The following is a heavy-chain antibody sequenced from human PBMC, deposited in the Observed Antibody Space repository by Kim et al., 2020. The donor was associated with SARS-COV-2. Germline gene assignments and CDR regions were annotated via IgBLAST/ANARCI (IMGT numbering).Heavy chain of an antibody. J-gene: IGHJ6*02. Sequence: GGSLRLSCAASGFTFSSYGMHWVRQAPGKGLEWVAVISYDGSNKYYADSVKGRFTTSRDNSKNTLYLQMNSLRAEDTAVYYCAKDSSPVDYGDSYHCYCCGMDVWGQGTTVTVSS. CDR3: AKDSSPVDYGDSYHCYCCGMDV. CDR2: ISYDGSNK. CDR1: GFTFSSYG. V-gene: IGHV3-30*18. D-gene: IGHD4-17*01.